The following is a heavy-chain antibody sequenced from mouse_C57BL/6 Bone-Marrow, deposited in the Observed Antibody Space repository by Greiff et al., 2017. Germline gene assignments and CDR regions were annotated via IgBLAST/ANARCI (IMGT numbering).Heavy chain of an antibody. CDR3: ALGDGYDPYWYFDV. CDR2: IYPRSGNT. Sequence: QVQLKESGAELARPGASVKLSCKASGYTFTSYGISWVKQRTGQGLEWIGEIYPRSGNTYYNEKFKGKATLTADKSSSTAYMELRSLTSEDSAVYYCALGDGYDPYWYFDVWGTGTTVTVSS. D-gene: IGHD2-2*01. V-gene: IGHV1-81*01. CDR1: GYTFTSYG. J-gene: IGHJ1*03.